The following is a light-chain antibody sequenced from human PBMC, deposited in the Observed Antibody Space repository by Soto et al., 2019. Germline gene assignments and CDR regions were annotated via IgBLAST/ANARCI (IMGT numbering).Light chain of an antibody. CDR3: GADHGSGSNFVV. Sequence: QPVVTQPPSASASLGASVTLTCTLSSDYSYYKVDWYQQRPGKGPRFVMRVGTGGIVGSKGDGIPDRFSVLGSGLNRYLTIKNIQEEDEGDYHCGADHGSGSNFVVFGGGTKLTVL. CDR2: VGTGGIVG. J-gene: IGLJ2*01. CDR1: SDYSYYK. V-gene: IGLV9-49*01.